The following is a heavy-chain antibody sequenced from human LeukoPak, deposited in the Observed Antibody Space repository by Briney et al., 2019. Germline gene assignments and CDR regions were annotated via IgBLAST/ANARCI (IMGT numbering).Heavy chain of an antibody. J-gene: IGHJ3*02. D-gene: IGHD2-21*02. Sequence: GGSLRLSCAASGFTFRNYAMDWVRPAPGKGLGWVSYISSGSSTIYYADSVKGRFTISRDNAKNSLCLQMNSLRDEDTAVYCCARESIVVVTAIRDAFDIWGQGTMVTVSS. CDR3: ARESIVVVTAIRDAFDI. V-gene: IGHV3-48*02. CDR2: ISSGSSTI. CDR1: GFTFRNYA.